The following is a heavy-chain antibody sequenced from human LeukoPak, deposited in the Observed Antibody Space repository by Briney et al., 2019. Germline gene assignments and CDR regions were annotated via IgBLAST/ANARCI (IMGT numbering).Heavy chain of an antibody. Sequence: ASVTVSFTASGYTFTNYYIHWVRQAPGQGVEWMGIINTSGGSTSYAQKFQGRVTMTRDTSTSSVYMELSSLRSEDTAVYYCARDPRLSSGYSTGILWYFDLWGRGTLVTVSS. V-gene: IGHV1-46*01. J-gene: IGHJ2*01. CDR3: ARDPRLSSGYSTGILWYFDL. CDR1: GYTFTNYY. CDR2: INTSGGST. D-gene: IGHD3-22*01.